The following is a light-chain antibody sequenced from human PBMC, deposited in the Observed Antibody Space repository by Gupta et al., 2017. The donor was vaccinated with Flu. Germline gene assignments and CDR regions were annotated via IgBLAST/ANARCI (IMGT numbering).Light chain of an antibody. J-gene: IGKJ3*01. V-gene: IGKV2-28*01. CDR1: QSHLHSNGYNY. CDR2: LGS. Sequence: DIEMTQSQPSLTVTSGEPASISCRSSQSHLHSNGYNYLDWYLQKPGQSPQLLIYLGSNRASGIPDRFSGSGSGTDFTLKISRVEAEDVGVYYCMQARQTLFTFGPGTKVDIK. CDR3: MQARQTLFT.